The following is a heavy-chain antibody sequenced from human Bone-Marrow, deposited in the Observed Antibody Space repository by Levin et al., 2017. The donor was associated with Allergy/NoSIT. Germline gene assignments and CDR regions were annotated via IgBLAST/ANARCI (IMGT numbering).Heavy chain of an antibody. Sequence: SCSVSGGSISNTDYYWAWIRQPPGKGLEWIGTIYYSGSTFYNPTLKSRVSISVDTSKNRFSLKLSSVTAADTAVYFCARHQRGTDAFDIWGRGTVVTVSS. CDR1: GGSISNTDYY. V-gene: IGHV4-39*01. CDR2: IYYSGST. J-gene: IGHJ3*02. CDR3: ARHQRGTDAFDI. D-gene: IGHD3-16*01.